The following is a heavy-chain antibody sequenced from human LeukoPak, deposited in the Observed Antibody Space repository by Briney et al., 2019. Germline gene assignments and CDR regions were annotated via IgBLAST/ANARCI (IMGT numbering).Heavy chain of an antibody. V-gene: IGHV4-39*01. CDR1: GGSISGGTYY. Sequence: SETLSLTCTVSGGSISGGTYYWGWIRQPPGKGLEWIGSIYYSESTYYNPSLNSRVTISVDTSKNQFSLKLNSVTAADTAAYYCGGHNFYYMDVWGNGTTVTVSS. J-gene: IGHJ6*03. CDR3: GGHNFYYMDV. CDR2: IYYSEST.